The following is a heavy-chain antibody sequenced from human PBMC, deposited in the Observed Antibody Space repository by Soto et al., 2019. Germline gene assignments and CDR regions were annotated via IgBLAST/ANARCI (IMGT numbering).Heavy chain of an antibody. J-gene: IGHJ6*02. CDR1: GYTFTGYY. CDR3: AREVSYYDSSGPTYGMDV. Sequence: ASVKVSCKASGYTFTGYYMHWVRQAPGQGLEGMGWINPNSGGTNYAQKFQGWVTMTRDTSISTAYMELSRLRSDDTAVYYCAREVSYYDSSGPTYGMDVWGQGTTVTVSS. V-gene: IGHV1-2*04. CDR2: INPNSGGT. D-gene: IGHD3-22*01.